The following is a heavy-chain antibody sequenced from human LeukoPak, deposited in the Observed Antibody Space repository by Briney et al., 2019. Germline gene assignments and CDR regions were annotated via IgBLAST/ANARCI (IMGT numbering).Heavy chain of an antibody. Sequence: PGGSLRLSCAASGFTFSNHGMHWVRQAPGKGLEWVAFERYDGSKKYYARSVRGRFTISRDNSKNTVDLHMNSLRPDDTALYYCAKYVQERWLQGDACDVWGQGTMVTVSS. CDR1: GFTFSNHG. V-gene: IGHV3-30*02. D-gene: IGHD5-24*01. J-gene: IGHJ3*01. CDR2: ERYDGSKK. CDR3: AKYVQERWLQGDACDV.